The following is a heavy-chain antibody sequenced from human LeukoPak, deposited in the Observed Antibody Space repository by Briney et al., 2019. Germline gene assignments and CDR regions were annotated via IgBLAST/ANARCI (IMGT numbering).Heavy chain of an antibody. Sequence: SETLSLTCAVYGGSFSGYYWSWIRQPPGKGLEWIGEINHRGSTNYNPSLKSRVTISVDTSKNQFSLKLSSVTAADTAVYYCARASVLLSADYWGQGTLVTVSS. CDR1: GGSFSGYY. CDR3: ARASVLLSADY. D-gene: IGHD3-16*01. J-gene: IGHJ4*02. V-gene: IGHV4-34*01. CDR2: INHRGST.